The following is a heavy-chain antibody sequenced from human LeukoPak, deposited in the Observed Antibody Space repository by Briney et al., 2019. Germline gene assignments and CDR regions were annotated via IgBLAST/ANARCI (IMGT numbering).Heavy chain of an antibody. CDR2: INHSGST. V-gene: IGHV4-34*01. CDR3: ARGFRRFDRSYGMDV. J-gene: IGHJ6*04. CDR1: GGSFSGYY. D-gene: IGHD3-22*01. Sequence: SETLSLTCAVYGGSFSGYYWSWIRQPPGKGLEWIGEINHSGSTNYNPSLKSRVTISVDTSKNQFSLKLSSVTAADTAVYCCARGFRRFDRSYGMDVWGKGTTVTVSS.